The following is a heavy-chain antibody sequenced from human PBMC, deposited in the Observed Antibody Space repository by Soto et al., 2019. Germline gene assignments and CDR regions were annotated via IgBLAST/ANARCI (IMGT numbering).Heavy chain of an antibody. J-gene: IGHJ4*02. V-gene: IGHV1-18*01. D-gene: IGHD3-9*01. CDR3: ARDHYDILTSWFDY. Sequence: QVQLVQSGAEVKKPGASVKVSCKASGYTFTSYGISWVRQAPGQGLEWMGWISAYNGNTNYAQKLQGRVTXXTXTXXSTAYMELRSLRSDDTAVYYCARDHYDILTSWFDYWGQGTLVTVSS. CDR2: ISAYNGNT. CDR1: GYTFTSYG.